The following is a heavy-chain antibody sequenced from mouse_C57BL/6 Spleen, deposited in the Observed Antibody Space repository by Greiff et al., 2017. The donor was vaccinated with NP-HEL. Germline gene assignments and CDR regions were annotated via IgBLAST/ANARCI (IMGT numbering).Heavy chain of an antibody. CDR3: ARGSTMITVHFDY. V-gene: IGHV5-17*01. D-gene: IGHD2-4*01. Sequence: EVKVEESGGGLVKPGGSLKLSCAASGFTFSDYGMHWVRQAPEKGLEWVAYISSGSSTIYYADTVKGRFTISRDNAKNTLFLQMTSLRSEDTAMYYCARGSTMITVHFDYWGQGTTLTVSS. J-gene: IGHJ2*01. CDR2: ISSGSSTI. CDR1: GFTFSDYG.